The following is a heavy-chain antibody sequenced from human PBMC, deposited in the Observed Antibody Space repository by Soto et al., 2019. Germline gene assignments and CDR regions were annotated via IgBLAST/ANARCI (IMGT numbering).Heavy chain of an antibody. CDR1: GGSVSSGRYY. V-gene: IGHV4-61*01. CDR3: ARVSRDDFWSAYFDY. J-gene: IGHJ4*02. D-gene: IGHD3-3*01. CDR2: IYYSGSTST. Sequence: PXETLSLTCTVSGGSVSSGRYYWACIRQPPGKGLEWIGYIYYSGSTSTNYNPSLKSRVTISVDTSKNQFSLKLSSVTAADTAVYYCARVSRDDFWSAYFDYWGQRTLVTVSS.